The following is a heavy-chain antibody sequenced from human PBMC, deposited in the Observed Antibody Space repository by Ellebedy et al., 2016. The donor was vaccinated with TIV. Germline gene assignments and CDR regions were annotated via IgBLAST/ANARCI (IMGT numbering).Heavy chain of an antibody. CDR1: GYTFTSYY. CDR2: MNANDGDT. Sequence: AASVKVSCKASGYTFTSYYIHWMRQAPGQGLEWMGIMNANDGDTTYAQKFQGRVTMTRDTSTPTVYMELTSLRFEDTAVYYCARDLSVNWFDPWGQGTLVTVSS. D-gene: IGHD5/OR15-5a*01. CDR3: ARDLSVNWFDP. V-gene: IGHV1-46*01. J-gene: IGHJ5*02.